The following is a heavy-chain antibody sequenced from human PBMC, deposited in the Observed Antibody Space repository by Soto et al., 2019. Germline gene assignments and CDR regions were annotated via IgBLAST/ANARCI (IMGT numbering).Heavy chain of an antibody. V-gene: IGHV3-33*01. J-gene: IGHJ6*02. D-gene: IGHD2-2*01. CDR1: GFTFSSYG. CDR3: ARDEFNFFSTSCYLPNPYYYYGMDV. CDR2: IWFDGSNK. Sequence: PGGSLRLSCAASGFTFSSYGMHWVRQAPGKGLEWVGVIWFDGSNKYYADSVKGRFTISRDNSKNTLYLQMNFLRAEDTAVYYCARDEFNFFSTSCYLPNPYYYYGMDVWGQGTTVTVSS.